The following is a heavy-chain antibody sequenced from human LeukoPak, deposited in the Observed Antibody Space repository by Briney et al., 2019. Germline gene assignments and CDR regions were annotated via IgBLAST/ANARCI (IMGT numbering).Heavy chain of an antibody. D-gene: IGHD3-3*01. Sequence: GGSLRLSCAASGFTVSSNYMSWVRQAPGKGLEWVSVIYSGGSTYYADSVKGRFTISRDNSKNTLYLQMNSLRAEDTAVYYCARVYDFWSGYYLDYWGQGTLVTVPS. CDR1: GFTVSSNY. CDR2: IYSGGST. J-gene: IGHJ4*02. V-gene: IGHV3-66*02. CDR3: ARVYDFWSGYYLDY.